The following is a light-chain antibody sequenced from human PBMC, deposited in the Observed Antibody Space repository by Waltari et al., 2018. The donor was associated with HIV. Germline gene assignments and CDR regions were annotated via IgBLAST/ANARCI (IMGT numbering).Light chain of an antibody. Sequence: SYELTQPPSVSVSPGQTARIPCSGDALPTKLGDGYQEKSGQAPVLVIYEDSKRPSGIPERFSGSSSGTMATLTISGAQVEDEADYYCYSTDSSGNHRVFGGGTKLTVL. V-gene: IGLV3-10*01. CDR1: ALPTKL. CDR2: EDS. CDR3: YSTDSSGNHRV. J-gene: IGLJ2*01.